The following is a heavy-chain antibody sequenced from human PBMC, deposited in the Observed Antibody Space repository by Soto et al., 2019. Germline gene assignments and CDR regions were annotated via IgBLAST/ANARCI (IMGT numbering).Heavy chain of an antibody. Sequence: EVQLVESGGGLVKPGGSLRLSCAASGFTFSNAWMSWVRQAPGKGLEWVGRIKSKTDGGTTDYAAPVKGRFTISRDDSTNTLYLQMNSLKTEDTAVYYCTTHPFRIAAAGTVDYWGQGTLVTVSS. CDR1: GFTFSNAW. V-gene: IGHV3-15*01. CDR2: IKSKTDGGTT. D-gene: IGHD6-13*01. J-gene: IGHJ4*02. CDR3: TTHPFRIAAAGTVDY.